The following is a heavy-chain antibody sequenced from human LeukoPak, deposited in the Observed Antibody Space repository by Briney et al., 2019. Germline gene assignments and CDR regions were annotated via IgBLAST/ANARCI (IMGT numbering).Heavy chain of an antibody. CDR3: TSYYDILTGYHELDY. J-gene: IGHJ4*02. Sequence: GGTLRLSCAASGFTFSDYYMSWFRQAPGKGLEGVGFIRSKAYGGTTEYAASVKGRFTISRDDSKSIAYLQMNSLKTEHTAVYYCTSYYDILTGYHELDYWGQGTLVTVSS. V-gene: IGHV3-49*03. D-gene: IGHD3-9*01. CDR1: GFTFSDYY. CDR2: IRSKAYGGTT.